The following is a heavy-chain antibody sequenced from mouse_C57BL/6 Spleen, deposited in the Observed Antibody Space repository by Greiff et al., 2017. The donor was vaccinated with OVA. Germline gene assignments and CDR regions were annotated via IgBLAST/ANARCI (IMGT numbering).Heavy chain of an antibody. Sequence: QVQLQQSGPELVKPGASVKISCKASGYAFSSSWMNWVKQRPGKGLEWIGRIYPGDGDTNYNGKFKGKATLTADKSSSTAYMRLSSLTSEDSAVYFCATARARGGYYAMDYWGQGTSVTVSS. CDR3: ATARARGGYYAMDY. D-gene: IGHD3-1*01. J-gene: IGHJ4*01. CDR2: IYPGDGDT. CDR1: GYAFSSSW. V-gene: IGHV1-82*01.